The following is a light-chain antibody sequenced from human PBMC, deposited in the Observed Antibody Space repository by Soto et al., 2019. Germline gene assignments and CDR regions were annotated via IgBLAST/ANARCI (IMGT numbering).Light chain of an antibody. J-gene: IGKJ2*01. CDR1: RTINTY. CDR2: GAS. CDR3: QQYNSYSPT. Sequence: DVRMTQSPSSLSASVGDTITITCRASRTINTYLNWFQQKPGEPPRLLIYGASTLHDGVPSRFSGSGSGADFTLTISSLQPDDFATYYCQQYNSYSPTFGQGTKLEIK. V-gene: IGKV1-16*01.